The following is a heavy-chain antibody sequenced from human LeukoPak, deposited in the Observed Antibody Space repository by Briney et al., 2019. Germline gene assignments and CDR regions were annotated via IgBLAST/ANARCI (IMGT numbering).Heavy chain of an antibody. CDR1: GGSFSGYY. Sequence: PSETLSLTCAVYGGSFSGYYWSWIRQPPGKGLEWIGEINHSGSTNYNPSLKSRVTISVDTSKNQFSLKLSSVTAADTAVYYCARMGQLAGYFDYWGQGTLVTVSS. CDR2: INHSGST. J-gene: IGHJ4*02. D-gene: IGHD6-6*01. CDR3: ARMGQLAGYFDY. V-gene: IGHV4-34*01.